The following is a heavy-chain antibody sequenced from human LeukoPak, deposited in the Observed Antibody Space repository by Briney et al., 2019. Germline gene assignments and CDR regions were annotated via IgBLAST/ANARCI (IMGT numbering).Heavy chain of an antibody. D-gene: IGHD3-10*01. CDR1: GYTFTSYG. Sequence: ASVKVSCKASGYTFTSYGISWVRQAPGQGLEWMGWISAYNGNTNYAQKLQGRVTMTTDTSTSTAYRELRSLRSDDTAVYYCARVFTMVRGVTVRFAFDIWGQGTMVTVSS. V-gene: IGHV1-18*01. J-gene: IGHJ3*02. CDR2: ISAYNGNT. CDR3: ARVFTMVRGVTVRFAFDI.